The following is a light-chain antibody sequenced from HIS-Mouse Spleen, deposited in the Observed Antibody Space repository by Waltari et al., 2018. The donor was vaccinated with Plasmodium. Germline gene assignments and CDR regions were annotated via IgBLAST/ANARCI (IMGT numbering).Light chain of an antibody. J-gene: IGLJ3*02. CDR3: YSAADNNRV. V-gene: IGLV3-27*01. Sequence: SYELTQPSSVSVSPGQTARITCQGAVLAKKKYARWFQQKPGQAPVLVIYKDSERPSGIPERFSGSSSGTTVTLTISGAQVEDEADYYCYSAADNNRVFGGGTKLTVL. CDR1: VLAKKKY. CDR2: KDS.